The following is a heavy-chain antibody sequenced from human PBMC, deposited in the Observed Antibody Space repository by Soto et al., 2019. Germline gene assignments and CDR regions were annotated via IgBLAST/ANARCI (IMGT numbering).Heavy chain of an antibody. J-gene: IGHJ5*02. V-gene: IGHV4-39*01. Sequence: QLHLQESGPGRVKPSETLSLTCSVSGGSISTSGSYWGWVRQAPEKGLEWIGSAYYVGTIKYNPSLTARVAISVYTSKNQFALKLTSVAAADTAVYYFAHLPLVRGGPALGQGTLVTVSS. CDR3: AHLPLVRGGPA. CDR1: GGSISTSGSY. D-gene: IGHD3-10*01. CDR2: AYYVGTI.